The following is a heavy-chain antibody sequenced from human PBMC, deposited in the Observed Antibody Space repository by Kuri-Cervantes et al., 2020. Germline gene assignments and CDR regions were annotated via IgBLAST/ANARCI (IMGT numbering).Heavy chain of an antibody. CDR2: ISYDGSNK. D-gene: IGHD3-16*02. CDR3: ARDHYDYVWGSYRQEYNWFDP. CDR1: GFTFSSYA. J-gene: IGHJ5*02. Sequence: GESLKISCAASGFTFSSYAMHWVRQAPGKGLEWVAVISYDGSNKYYADSVKGRFTISRDNSKNTLYLQMNSLRAEDTAVYYCARDHYDYVWGSYRQEYNWFDPWGQGTLVTVSS. V-gene: IGHV3-30-3*01.